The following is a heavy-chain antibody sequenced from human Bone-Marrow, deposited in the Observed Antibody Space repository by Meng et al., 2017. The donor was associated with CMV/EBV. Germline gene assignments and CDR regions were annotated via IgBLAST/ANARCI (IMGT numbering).Heavy chain of an antibody. V-gene: IGHV3-7*01. CDR2: IKQDGSEK. J-gene: IGHJ4*02. CDR1: GFTFSSYE. Sequence: GESLKISCAASGFTFSSYEMNWVRQAPGKGLEWVANIKQDGSEKYYVDSVKGRFTISRDNAKNSLYLQMNSLRAEDTAVYYCAREGGYSYGVYFDYWGQGTLVTVS. D-gene: IGHD5-18*01. CDR3: AREGGYSYGVYFDY.